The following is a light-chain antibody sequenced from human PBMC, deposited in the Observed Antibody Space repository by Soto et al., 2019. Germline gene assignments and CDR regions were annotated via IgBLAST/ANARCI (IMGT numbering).Light chain of an antibody. J-gene: IGKJ1*01. Sequence: DIQKTQSPSSLSASVGDRVTITCRASQTISTYLNWWQQKPGKAPKLLIYAASSLQSGVPSRFSGSGSGTDFTLTISSLQPEDFATYYCQQSYSTPPTFGQGTKVDIK. CDR1: QTISTY. CDR3: QQSYSTPPT. V-gene: IGKV1-39*01. CDR2: AAS.